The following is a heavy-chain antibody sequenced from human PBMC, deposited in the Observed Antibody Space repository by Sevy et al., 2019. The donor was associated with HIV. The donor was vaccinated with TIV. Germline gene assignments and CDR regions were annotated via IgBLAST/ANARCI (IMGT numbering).Heavy chain of an antibody. CDR3: ARDRKQQLVKYYYYFYGMDV. D-gene: IGHD6-13*01. CDR2: IWYDGSNK. CDR1: GFPFSAYG. J-gene: IGHJ6*02. Sequence: GGSLRLSCAASGFPFSAYGMHWVRQAPGKGLEWVATIWYDGSNKYYPYSVKGRFTISRDNSRDTLYLQMNSLRADDTAVYYCARDRKQQLVKYYYYFYGMDVWGQGTTVTVSS. V-gene: IGHV3-33*01.